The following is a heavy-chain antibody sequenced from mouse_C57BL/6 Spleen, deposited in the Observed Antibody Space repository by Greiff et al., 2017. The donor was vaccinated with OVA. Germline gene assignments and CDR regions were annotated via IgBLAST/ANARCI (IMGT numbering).Heavy chain of an antibody. D-gene: IGHD3-1*01. J-gene: IGHJ3*01. Sequence: EVQRVESGAELVRPGASVKLSCTASGFNIKDDYMHWVKQRPEQGLEWIGWIDPENGDTEYASKFQGKATITADPSSNTAYLQLSSLTTDDTAVDYCTTGHTHPAWFAYWGQGTLVTVSA. CDR2: IDPENGDT. V-gene: IGHV14-4*01. CDR1: GFNIKDDY. CDR3: TTGHTHPAWFAY.